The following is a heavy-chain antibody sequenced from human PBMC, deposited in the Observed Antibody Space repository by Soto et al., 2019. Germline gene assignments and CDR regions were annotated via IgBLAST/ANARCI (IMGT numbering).Heavy chain of an antibody. CDR1: GYSVSSSDYY. D-gene: IGHD2-15*01. V-gene: IGHV4-39*01. J-gene: IGHJ6*02. Sequence: SETLSLTCSVSGYSVSSSDYYWAWIRQPPGKGLEWIGSMLYSGLTYYNPSLKSRVTLSVDTSKNQFSVRLNSVTASDTAVYYCAPLTVSLSGPYGIHVWGQGTMVTVSS. CDR3: APLTVSLSGPYGIHV. CDR2: MLYSGLT.